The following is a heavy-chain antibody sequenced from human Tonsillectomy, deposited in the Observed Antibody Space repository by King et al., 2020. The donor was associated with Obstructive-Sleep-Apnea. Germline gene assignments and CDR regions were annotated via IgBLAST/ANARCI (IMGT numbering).Heavy chain of an antibody. D-gene: IGHD2-8*01. CDR2: IHYSGST. CDR1: GDSISSSSYY. CDR3: ARVGAPALVVYAGFDY. Sequence: QLQESGPGLVKPSETLSLTCTVSGDSISSSSYYWGWIRQSPGKGLEWIGTIHYSGSTYYSPSLKSRGNMSVDTSKNQFSLRLSSVTAADTAVYYCARVGAPALVVYAGFDYWGQGTLVTVSS. V-gene: IGHV4-39*07. J-gene: IGHJ4*02.